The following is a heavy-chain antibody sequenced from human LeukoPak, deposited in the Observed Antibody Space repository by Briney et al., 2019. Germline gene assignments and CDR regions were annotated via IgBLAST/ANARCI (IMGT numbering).Heavy chain of an antibody. D-gene: IGHD2-2*01. CDR2: IIPIFGTA. Sequence: SVKVSCKASGGTFSSYAISWVRQAPGQGLEWMGGIIPIFGTANYAQKFQGRVTITTDEPTSTAYMELSSLRSEDTAVYYCARDIPGGYCSSTSCAFDPWGQGTLVTVSS. CDR3: ARDIPGGYCSSTSCAFDP. V-gene: IGHV1-69*05. J-gene: IGHJ5*02. CDR1: GGTFSSYA.